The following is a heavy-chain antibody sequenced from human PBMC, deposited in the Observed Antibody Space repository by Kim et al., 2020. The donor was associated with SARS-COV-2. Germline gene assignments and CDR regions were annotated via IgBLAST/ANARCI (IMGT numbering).Heavy chain of an antibody. J-gene: IGHJ4*02. Sequence: GGSLRLSCAASGFTFSSYSMNWVRQAPGKGLEWVSSISSSSSYIYYADSVKGRFTISRDNAKNSLYLQMNSLRAEDTAVYYCARDPPRADILTGYPTVDYWGQGTLVTVSS. CDR1: GFTFSSYS. CDR2: ISSSSSYI. D-gene: IGHD3-9*01. V-gene: IGHV3-21*01. CDR3: ARDPPRADILTGYPTVDY.